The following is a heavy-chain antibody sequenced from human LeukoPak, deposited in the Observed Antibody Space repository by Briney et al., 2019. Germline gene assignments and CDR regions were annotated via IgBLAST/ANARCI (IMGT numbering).Heavy chain of an antibody. D-gene: IGHD3-22*01. J-gene: IGHJ5*02. CDR2: IYYSGSM. V-gene: IGHV4-39*07. CDR3: AGDSSGYRWFDP. Sequence: PSETLSLTCTVSGGLISSSNYYWGWIRQPPGKGLEWIGNIYYSGSMYWNLSLKSRVTISIDTSKNQFSLKLSSVTAADTAVYYCAGDSSGYRWFDPWGQGTLVTVSS. CDR1: GGLISSSNYY.